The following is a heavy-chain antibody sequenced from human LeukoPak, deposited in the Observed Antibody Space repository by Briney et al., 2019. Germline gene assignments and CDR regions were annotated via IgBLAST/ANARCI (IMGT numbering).Heavy chain of an antibody. J-gene: IGHJ5*02. D-gene: IGHD5-18*01. CDR1: GYSFTNYR. V-gene: IGHV5-10-1*01. CDR2: IDASDSYT. Sequence: GESLRISCKGSGYSFTNYRISWVRHMPGRGLEWMGWIDASDSYTNYSPSFQGHVTTSADKSSSTAYLQWSSLKASDTAIYYCARHVIYSYGPQWWFDPWGQGTLVTVSS. CDR3: ARHVIYSYGPQWWFDP.